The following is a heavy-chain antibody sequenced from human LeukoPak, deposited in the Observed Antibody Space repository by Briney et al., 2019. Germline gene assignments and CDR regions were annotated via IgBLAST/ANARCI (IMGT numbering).Heavy chain of an antibody. D-gene: IGHD3-3*01. J-gene: IGHJ4*02. CDR1: GFPVSRNY. Sequence: PGGSLRLSCAASGFPVSRNYMNGAPHAPGKGLEWVSVIYSGGSTYCAVSVKGRFTISRDNSKNTLYLQMNSLRAEDTAVYYCASFSGSPYDFWSYWGQGTLVTVSS. CDR3: ASFSGSPYDFWSY. V-gene: IGHV3-53*05. CDR2: IYSGGST.